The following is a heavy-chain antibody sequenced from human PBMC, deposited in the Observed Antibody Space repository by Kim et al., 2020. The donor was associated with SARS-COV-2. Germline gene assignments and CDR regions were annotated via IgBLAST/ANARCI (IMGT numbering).Heavy chain of an antibody. CDR3: ARDPGSSSSFVDY. CDR2: INPNSGGT. Sequence: ASVKVSCKASGYTFTGYYMHWVRQAPGQGLEWMGWINPNSGGTNYAQKFQGRVTMTRDTSISTAYMELSRLRSDDTAVYYCARDPGSSSSFVDYWGQGTLVTVSS. CDR1: GYTFTGYY. V-gene: IGHV1-2*02. D-gene: IGHD6-6*01. J-gene: IGHJ4*02.